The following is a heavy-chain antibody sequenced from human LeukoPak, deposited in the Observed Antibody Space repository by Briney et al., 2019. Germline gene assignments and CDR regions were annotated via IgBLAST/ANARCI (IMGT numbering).Heavy chain of an antibody. CDR3: ATYSSRNAREFQS. CDR2: ISSSGTTI. Sequence: PGGSLRLSCTASGFIFSSYSMNWVRQAPGKGLEWVSYISSSGTTIYYADSVKGRFTVSRDNAKNSLFLQMNSLRAEDTAVYYCATYSSRNAREFQSWGQGTLVTVSS. CDR1: GFIFSSYS. J-gene: IGHJ1*01. V-gene: IGHV3-48*01. D-gene: IGHD2-2*01.